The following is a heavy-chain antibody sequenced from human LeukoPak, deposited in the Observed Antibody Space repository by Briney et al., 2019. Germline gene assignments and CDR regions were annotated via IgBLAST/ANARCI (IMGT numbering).Heavy chain of an antibody. V-gene: IGHV4-59*01. CDR2: IYYSGST. D-gene: IGHD3-22*01. CDR1: GVSTSSYY. Sequence: PPQTLSLTCTVSGVSTSSYYWSCIRQPPGKGLEWIGYIYYSGSTNYNPSLKSRATISVDTSKDQFSLKLSSVTAADTAVYYCARACYYDSSGYYFLDYWGQGTLVTVSS. CDR3: ARACYYDSSGYYFLDY. J-gene: IGHJ4*02.